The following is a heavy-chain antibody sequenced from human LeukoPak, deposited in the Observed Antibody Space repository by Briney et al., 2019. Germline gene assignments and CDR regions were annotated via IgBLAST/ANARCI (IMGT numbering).Heavy chain of an antibody. D-gene: IGHD4-23*01. V-gene: IGHV4-59*01. CDR3: ARSPAYGGNPEYDY. J-gene: IGHJ4*02. CDR2: IYYSGST. CDR1: GGSISSYY. Sequence: TPSETLSLTCTVSGGSISSYYWSWIRQPPGKGLEWIGYIYYSGSTNYNPSLKSRVTISVDTSKNQFSLKLSSVTAADTAVYYCARSPAYGGNPEYDYWGQGTLVTVSS.